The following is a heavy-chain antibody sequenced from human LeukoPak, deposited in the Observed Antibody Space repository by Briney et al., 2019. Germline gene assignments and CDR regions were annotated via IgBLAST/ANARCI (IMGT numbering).Heavy chain of an antibody. CDR1: GFTFNNYA. J-gene: IGHJ4*02. V-gene: IGHV3-23*01. D-gene: IGHD6-13*01. Sequence: GGSLRLSCVVSGFTFNNYAMGWVRQAPGQGLDWVSAISDSGVTAYYADSVKGRFTISRDNSKSTLYLQMNSLRAEDTAVYYCARSSIAAAGIWGYFDYWGQGTLVTVSS. CDR2: ISDSGVTA. CDR3: ARSSIAAAGIWGYFDY.